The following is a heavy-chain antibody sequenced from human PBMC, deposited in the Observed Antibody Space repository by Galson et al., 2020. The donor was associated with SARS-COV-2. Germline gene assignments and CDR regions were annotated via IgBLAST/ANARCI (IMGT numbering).Heavy chain of an antibody. D-gene: IGHD1-7*01. CDR3: AKRATPITGTYYFDY. CDR1: GFTFDDYA. J-gene: IGHJ4*02. CDR2: ISWNSGTI. Sequence: GGSLRLSCAASGFTFDDYAMHWVRQAPGKGLEWVSGISWNSGTIGYADSVKGRFTISRDNAKNSLYLQMNSLRAEDTALYYCAKRATPITGTYYFDYWGQGTLVTVSS. V-gene: IGHV3-9*01.